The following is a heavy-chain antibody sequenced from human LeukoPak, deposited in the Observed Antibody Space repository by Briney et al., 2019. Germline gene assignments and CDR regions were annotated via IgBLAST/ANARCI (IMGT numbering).Heavy chain of an antibody. J-gene: IGHJ5*02. CDR1: GGSITSSNFY. V-gene: IGHV4-39*01. CDR2: IYYSGTT. CDR3: ARQGVRGVIGNWFDP. Sequence: PSETLSLTCTVSGGSITSSNFYWGWIRQPPGKGLKWIGSIYYSGTTFYNLSLRSRVTVFRDTSKNHFSLTLTSVTAADTAVYYCARQGVRGVIGNWFDPWGQGILVTVSS. D-gene: IGHD3-10*01.